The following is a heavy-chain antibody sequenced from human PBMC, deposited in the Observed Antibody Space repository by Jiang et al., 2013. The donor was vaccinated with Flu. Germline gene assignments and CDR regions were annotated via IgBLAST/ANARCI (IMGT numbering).Heavy chain of an antibody. D-gene: IGHD3-3*01. J-gene: IGHJ6*02. CDR2: ISGSGGST. V-gene: IGHV3-23*04. CDR3: AKRYNVLRFLEWLVGGGCYYYYGIGR. Sequence: VQLVESGGGLVQPGGSLRLSCAASGFTFSSYAMSWVRQAPGKGLEWVSAISGSGGSTYYADSVKGQFTISRDNSKNTLYLQMNSLRAEDTAVYYCAKRYNVLRFLEWLVGGGCYYYYGIGRLGP. CDR1: GFTFSSYA.